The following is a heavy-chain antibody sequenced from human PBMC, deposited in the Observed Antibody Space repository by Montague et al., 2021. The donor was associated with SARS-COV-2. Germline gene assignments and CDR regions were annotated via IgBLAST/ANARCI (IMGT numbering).Heavy chain of an antibody. J-gene: IGHJ6*02. V-gene: IGHV2-5*02. Sequence: PALVKPTQTLTLTRTFSGFSLTTSGVGVGWIRQPPGKALECLALIYWDDDKRYNPSLKSRLTITKDTSKNQVVLTMTNTDPVDTATYYCAHRGSWAGPGMDVWGQGTTVTVSS. CDR3: AHRGSWAGPGMDV. D-gene: IGHD6-13*01. CDR1: GFSLTTSGVG. CDR2: IYWDDDK.